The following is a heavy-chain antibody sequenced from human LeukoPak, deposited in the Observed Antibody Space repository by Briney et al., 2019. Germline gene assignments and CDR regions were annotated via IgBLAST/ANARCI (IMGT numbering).Heavy chain of an antibody. D-gene: IGHD4-17*01. CDR1: GYTFTSYY. V-gene: IGHV1-46*01. CDR2: INPSGGST. Sequence: VASVKVSCKASGYTFTSYYMHWVRQAPGQGLEWMGIINPSGGSTSYAQEFQGRVTMTRDTSTSTVYMELSSLRSEDTAVYYCAREDYGDYRGHYYYYYGMDVWGQGTTVTVSS. CDR3: AREDYGDYRGHYYYYYGMDV. J-gene: IGHJ6*02.